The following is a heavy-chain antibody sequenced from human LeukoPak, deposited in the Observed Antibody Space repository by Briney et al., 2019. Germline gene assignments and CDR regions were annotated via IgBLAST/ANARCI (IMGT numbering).Heavy chain of an antibody. V-gene: IGHV4-34*01. CDR2: INHSGST. CDR1: GGSFSGYY. D-gene: IGHD3-9*01. J-gene: IGHJ4*02. CDR3: ARGPPLRYFDWLLCDY. Sequence: SETLSLTSAVYGGSFSGYYWSWIRQPPGKGLEWIGEINHSGSTNYNPSLKSRVTISVDTSKNQFSLKLSSVTAADTAVYYCARGPPLRYFDWLLCDYWGQGTLVTVSS.